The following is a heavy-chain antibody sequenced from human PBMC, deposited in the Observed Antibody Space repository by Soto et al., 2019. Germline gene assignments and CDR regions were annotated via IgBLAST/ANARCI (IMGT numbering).Heavy chain of an antibody. J-gene: IGHJ3*02. Sequence: QVQLVQSGAEVKKPGSSVKVSCKASGGTLSNYAISWARQAPGQGLEWMGGIIPILGSANYAQKFQDRVTITADESTSTTYMELSSLRSGDAAVYYCACRERVDAFDNWGQGTMVTVSS. CDR2: IIPILGSA. V-gene: IGHV1-69*01. D-gene: IGHD1-26*01. CDR1: GGTLSNYA. CDR3: ACRERVDAFDN.